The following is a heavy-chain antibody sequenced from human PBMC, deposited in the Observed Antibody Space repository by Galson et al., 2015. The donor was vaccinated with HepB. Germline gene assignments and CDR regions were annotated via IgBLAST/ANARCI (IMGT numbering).Heavy chain of an antibody. D-gene: IGHD4-17*01. Sequence: SLGLACAASGFNFRSHAMHWARQAPGKGLESVSGVHTDGYTYYAESVKGRFTISRDNSKNTLYLQMNSLRPEDTAVYFCAKDHDCGDWGQGALVTVSS. CDR3: AKDHDCGD. CDR1: GFNFRSHA. CDR2: VHTDGYT. J-gene: IGHJ4*02. V-gene: IGHV3-64D*06.